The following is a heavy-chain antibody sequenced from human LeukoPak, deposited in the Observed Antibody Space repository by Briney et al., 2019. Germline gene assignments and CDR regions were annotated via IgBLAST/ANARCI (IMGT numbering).Heavy chain of an antibody. Sequence: GGSLRLSCAASGFTFSTYNINWVRQAPGKGLEWVSYISSSTSIMYYADSVKGRFTISRDNAKNSVYLQMNSLRDEDTAVYYCARENPYCSSTSCPEVDAFDIWGQGTMVTVSS. V-gene: IGHV3-48*02. CDR3: ARENPYCSSTSCPEVDAFDI. D-gene: IGHD2-2*01. CDR2: ISSSTSIM. J-gene: IGHJ3*02. CDR1: GFTFSTYN.